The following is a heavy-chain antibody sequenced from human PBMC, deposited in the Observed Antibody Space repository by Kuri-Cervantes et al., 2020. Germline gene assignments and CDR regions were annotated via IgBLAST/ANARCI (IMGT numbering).Heavy chain of an antibody. V-gene: IGHV3-30*03. CDR1: GFTFSSYG. D-gene: IGHD1-7*01. Sequence: GGSLRLSCAASGFTFSSYGMHWVRQAPGKGLEWVAVISYDGSNKYYADSVKGRFTISRDNSKNTLYLQMNGLRAEDTAVYYCAREWVLELRSGFDYWGQGTLVTVSS. J-gene: IGHJ4*02. CDR2: ISYDGSNK. CDR3: AREWVLELRSGFDY.